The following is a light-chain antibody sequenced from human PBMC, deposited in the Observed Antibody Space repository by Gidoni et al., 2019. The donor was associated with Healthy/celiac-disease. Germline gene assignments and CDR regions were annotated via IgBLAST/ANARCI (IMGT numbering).Light chain of an antibody. V-gene: IGLV2-23*02. Sequence: QSALTQPDSVSGSPGQSITISCTGTSSDVGSYNLVSWYQQHPGKAPKLMIYEVSKRPSGVSTRFSGSTSGNTASLTISGLPADDEADYYCCSYAGSSTYVFGSGTKVTVL. CDR1: SSDVGSYNL. CDR3: CSYAGSSTYV. J-gene: IGLJ1*01. CDR2: EVS.